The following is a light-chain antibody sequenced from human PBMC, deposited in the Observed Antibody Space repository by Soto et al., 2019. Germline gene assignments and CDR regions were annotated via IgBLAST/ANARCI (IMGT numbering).Light chain of an antibody. V-gene: IGLV2-8*01. CDR1: SSDVGGYKY. CDR3: SSYGASNIVV. J-gene: IGLJ2*01. CDR2: EVS. Sequence: QSALTQPPSASGSPGQSVTISCTGTSSDVGGYKYVSWYQQHPGKAPKLMIFEVSKRPSGVPDRFFGSKSGNTASLTVSGLQAEDEGDYYCSSYGASNIVVFGGGTQLTVL.